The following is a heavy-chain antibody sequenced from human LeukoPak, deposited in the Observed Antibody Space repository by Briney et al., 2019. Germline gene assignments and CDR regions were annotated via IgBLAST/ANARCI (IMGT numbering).Heavy chain of an antibody. CDR3: ARDGTLFGFDP. V-gene: IGHV3-33*01. CDR1: GFSFSRHG. D-gene: IGHD1-1*01. J-gene: IGHJ5*02. Sequence: GGSLRLSCAASGFSFSRHGMHWVRQAPGKGLEWVALILFDGSNEYYADSVKGRFTISRDNSKNTLYLQMNSLRTEDTALYYCARDGTLFGFDPWGQGTLVTVSS. CDR2: ILFDGSNE.